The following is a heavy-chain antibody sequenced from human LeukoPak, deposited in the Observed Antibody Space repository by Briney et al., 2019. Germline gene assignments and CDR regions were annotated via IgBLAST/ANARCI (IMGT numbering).Heavy chain of an antibody. D-gene: IGHD3-9*01. CDR3: ARRGRVEEGRYFDWSYTQGWFDP. CDR2: IYHSGST. CDR1: GGSISSSTYY. V-gene: IGHV4-39*07. Sequence: SETLSLTCTVSGGSISSSTYYWGWTRQPPGKGLEWIGSIYHSGSTYYNPSLKSRVTISVDTSKNQFSLKLSSVTAADTAVYYCARRGRVEEGRYFDWSYTQGWFDPWGQGTLVTVSS. J-gene: IGHJ5*02.